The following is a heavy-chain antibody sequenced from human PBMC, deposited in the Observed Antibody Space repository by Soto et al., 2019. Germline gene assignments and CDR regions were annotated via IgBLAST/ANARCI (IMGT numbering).Heavy chain of an antibody. Sequence: EVQLLESGGDLVQPGGSLRLSSVASGFSFDNYAMSWVRQAPGKGLEWVSAIKSDGSSTYYAASVKDRFIISRDNSKNTLYLQLNSLRAEDTAVYYCAQLGLMTFSHKHYFNHWGRGTLVTVSS. CDR3: AQLGLMTFSHKHYFNH. CDR2: IKSDGSST. J-gene: IGHJ4*02. CDR1: GFSFDNYA. D-gene: IGHD3-16*01. V-gene: IGHV3-23*01.